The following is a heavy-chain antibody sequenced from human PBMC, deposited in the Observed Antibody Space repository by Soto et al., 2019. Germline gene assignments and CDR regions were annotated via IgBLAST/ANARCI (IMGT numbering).Heavy chain of an antibody. CDR1: GFTVSSNY. V-gene: IGHV3-53*01. CDR3: ARAVIEGYYDSSPYYFDY. D-gene: IGHD3-22*01. Sequence: EVQLVASGGGLIQPGGSLRLSCAASGFTVSSNYMSWVRQAPGKGLEWVSVIYSGGSTYYADSVKGRFTISRDNSKNTLYLQMNNLRVEDTAVYYCARAVIEGYYDSSPYYFDYWGQGTLVTVSS. J-gene: IGHJ4*02. CDR2: IYSGGST.